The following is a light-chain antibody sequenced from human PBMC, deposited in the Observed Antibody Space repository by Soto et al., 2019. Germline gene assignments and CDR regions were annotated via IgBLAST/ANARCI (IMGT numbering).Light chain of an antibody. Sequence: EIVMTQSPVTLSVSPGERATLSCRASQNISRSLAWYQQKPGQGPSLLIYGTSTRAGGVPARFSGGGSGTEFTLTISRLEPEDFAVYHCQQYSSSPLTFGGGTKVDIK. CDR1: QNISRS. V-gene: IGKV3-15*01. CDR3: QQYSSSPLT. J-gene: IGKJ4*01. CDR2: GTS.